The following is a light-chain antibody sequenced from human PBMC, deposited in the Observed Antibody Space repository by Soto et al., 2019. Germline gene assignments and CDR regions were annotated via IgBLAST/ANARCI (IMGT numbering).Light chain of an antibody. V-gene: IGKV3D-15*01. CDR1: QSVSSY. J-gene: IGKJ1*01. Sequence: EIVMTQSPGTLSLSPGERATLSCRASQSVSSYLAWYQQKPGQAPRLLISDASDRATGIPDRFSGSGSGTDFTLTINSLQPDDFATYYCQQYNSYPWTFGQGTKVDI. CDR3: QQYNSYPWT. CDR2: DAS.